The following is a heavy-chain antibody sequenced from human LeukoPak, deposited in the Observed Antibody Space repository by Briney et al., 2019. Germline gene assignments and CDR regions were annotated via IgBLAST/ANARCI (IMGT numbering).Heavy chain of an antibody. CDR2: ISYDGSHI. V-gene: IGHV3-30*18. Sequence: GGSLRLSCAASGFTFSSSGMRWVRQAPGKGLEWVALISYDGSHIYYGDSLKGRVTITRDNSKNTLWLQVNRLRAEDSAVYYCAKDSDVSYYLDYWGRGTLVTASS. D-gene: IGHD3-10*01. J-gene: IGHJ4*02. CDR1: GFTFSSSG. CDR3: AKDSDVSYYLDY.